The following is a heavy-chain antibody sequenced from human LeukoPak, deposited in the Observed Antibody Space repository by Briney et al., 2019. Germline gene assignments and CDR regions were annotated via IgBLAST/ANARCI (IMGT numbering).Heavy chain of an antibody. J-gene: IGHJ4*02. Sequence: SETLSLTCTVSGGSISSYFWSWIRQPPGKGLEWIGYIYYSGSTNYNPSLTSRVTISIDTSKNQLSLKLSSVTAADTAVYYCARGGMPTIFGTRRDYFAYWGQGTLVTVSS. CDR2: IYYSGST. CDR1: GGSISSYF. D-gene: IGHD5-24*01. CDR3: ARGGMPTIFGTRRDYFAY. V-gene: IGHV4-59*01.